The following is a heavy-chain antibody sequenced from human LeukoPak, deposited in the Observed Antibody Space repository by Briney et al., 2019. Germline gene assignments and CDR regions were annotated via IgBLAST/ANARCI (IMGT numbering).Heavy chain of an antibody. D-gene: IGHD1-1*01. V-gene: IGHV2-5*02. CDR3: AHAYTPSGTWGYFDK. CDR1: GFSLNANEVG. Sequence: SGPTLVNPTQTLTLTCSFSGFSLNANEVGVGWIRQPPGRALEWLAVIYWDNIKRDNTSLRSRVPITKGTSKNQVVLTMANMDPVDTATYFCAHAYTPSGTWGYFDKWGQGTLVTVSS. J-gene: IGHJ4*02. CDR2: IYWDNIK.